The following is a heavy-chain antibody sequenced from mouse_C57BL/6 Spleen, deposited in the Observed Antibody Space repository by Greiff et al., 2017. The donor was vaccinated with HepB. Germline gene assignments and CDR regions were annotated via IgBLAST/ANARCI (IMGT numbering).Heavy chain of an antibody. CDR2: IRNKANGYTT. Sequence: EVKVVESGGGLVQPGGSLSLSCAASGFTFTDYYLSWVRQPPGKALEWLGFIRNKANGYTTEYSASVKGRFTISRDNSQSILYLQMNALRAEDSATYYCARTIEASMDYWGQGTSVTVSS. V-gene: IGHV7-3*01. D-gene: IGHD2-12*01. J-gene: IGHJ4*01. CDR1: GFTFTDYY. CDR3: ARTIEASMDY.